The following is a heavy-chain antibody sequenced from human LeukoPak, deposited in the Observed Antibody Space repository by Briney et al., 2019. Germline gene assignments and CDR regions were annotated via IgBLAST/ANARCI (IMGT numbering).Heavy chain of an antibody. D-gene: IGHD4-17*01. CDR2: ADYSGGT. J-gene: IGHJ4*02. Sequence: SETLSLTCTVAGDSVSSVTDYWAWIRQPPGKGLEWIASADYSGGTYYNPSLESRVAISADMSKKQISLTLTSVTGADTAVYYCAGDYGDYYFDYWGQGTLVTVSS. CDR3: AGDYGDYYFDY. V-gene: IGHV4-39*07. CDR1: GDSVSSVTDY.